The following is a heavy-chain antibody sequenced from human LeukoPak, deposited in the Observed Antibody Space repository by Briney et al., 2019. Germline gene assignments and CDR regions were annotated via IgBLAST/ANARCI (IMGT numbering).Heavy chain of an antibody. CDR3: AKDTGMVATFTDY. D-gene: IGHD5-12*01. J-gene: IGHJ4*02. CDR1: GFTFSYYA. CDR2: IGGNGGDT. V-gene: IGHV3-64*01. Sequence: GGSLRLSCAASGFTFSYYAMHWVRQAPGKGLEYVSAIGGNGGDTYYANSVKGRFTISRDNSKNTLYLQMNSLRAEDTAVYYCAKDTGMVATFTDYWGQGTLVTVSS.